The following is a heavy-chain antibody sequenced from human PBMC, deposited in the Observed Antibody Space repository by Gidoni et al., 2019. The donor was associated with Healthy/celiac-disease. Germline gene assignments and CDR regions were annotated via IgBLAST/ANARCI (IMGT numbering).Heavy chain of an antibody. Sequence: QVQLQESGPGLVKPSQTLSLTCTVSGGSISSGDYYWSWIRQPPGKGLEWIGYIYYSGRTYYNPSLKSRVTISVDTSKNQFSLKLSSVTAADTAVYYCARVGYYDSSGYYSGNWYFDLWGRGTLVTVSS. CDR3: ARVGYYDSSGYYSGNWYFDL. CDR1: GGSISSGDYY. CDR2: IYYSGRT. D-gene: IGHD3-22*01. J-gene: IGHJ2*01. V-gene: IGHV4-30-4*01.